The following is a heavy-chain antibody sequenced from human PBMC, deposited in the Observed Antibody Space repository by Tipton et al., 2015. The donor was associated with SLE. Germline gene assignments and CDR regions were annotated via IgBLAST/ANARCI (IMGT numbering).Heavy chain of an antibody. J-gene: IGHJ4*02. Sequence: LRLSCTVSGGSISSYYWSWIRQPPGKGLEWIGYIYYSGSTNYNPSLKSRVTISVDTSKNQFSLKLSSVTAADTAVYYCARRLTRYSGYDYFYYWGQGTLVTVSS. CDR2: IYYSGST. D-gene: IGHD5-12*01. CDR3: ARRLTRYSGYDYFYY. CDR1: GGSISSYY. V-gene: IGHV4-59*08.